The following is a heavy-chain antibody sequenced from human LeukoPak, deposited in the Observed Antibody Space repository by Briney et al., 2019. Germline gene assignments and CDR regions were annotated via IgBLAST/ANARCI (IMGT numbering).Heavy chain of an antibody. J-gene: IGHJ4*01. Sequence: GGSLRLSCAASGFTFSTYSMNWVRQAPGKGLGWVPSISGSSSYIYYADSVKGRFTISRDNAKNSLYLQMNSLRAEDTAVYYCASLQDYYDSSGFDYWGQEPWSPSPQ. CDR2: ISGSSSYI. V-gene: IGHV3-21*01. CDR3: ASLQDYYDSSGFDY. CDR1: GFTFSTYS. D-gene: IGHD3-22*01.